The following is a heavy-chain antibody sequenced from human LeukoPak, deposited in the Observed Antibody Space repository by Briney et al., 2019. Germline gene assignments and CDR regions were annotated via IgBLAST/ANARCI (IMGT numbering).Heavy chain of an antibody. CDR3: ATDKISGSGSIDY. CDR1: GFTFSSYG. CDR2: ISSSSSTI. D-gene: IGHD3-10*01. V-gene: IGHV3-48*01. J-gene: IGHJ4*02. Sequence: GGSLRLSCAASGFTFSSYGMTWVRQAPGKGLEWVSYISSSSSTIYYADSVKGRFTISRDNAKNSLYLQLNSLRAEDTAVYYCATDKISGSGSIDYWGQGTLVTVSS.